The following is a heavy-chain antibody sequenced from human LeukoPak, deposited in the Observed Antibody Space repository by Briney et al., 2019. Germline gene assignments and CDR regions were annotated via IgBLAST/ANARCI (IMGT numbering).Heavy chain of an antibody. CDR1: GYTFTGYY. D-gene: IGHD3-10*01. CDR3: ARDHLYGSGTKPFDP. V-gene: IGHV1-2*02. J-gene: IGHJ5*02. Sequence: ASVKVSCKASGYTFTGYYMHWVRQAPGQGLEWMGWINPNSGGTNYAQKFQGRVTMTRDTSISTAYMELSRLRSDDTAVYYCARDHLYGSGTKPFDPWGQGTLVTVSS. CDR2: INPNSGGT.